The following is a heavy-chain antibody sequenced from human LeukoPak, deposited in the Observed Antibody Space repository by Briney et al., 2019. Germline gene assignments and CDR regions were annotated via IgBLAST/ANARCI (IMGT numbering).Heavy chain of an antibody. Sequence: GGSLRLSCEASGLTFSDYGMSWVRQAPGKGLQWVSAITGDGTTTYYADSVKGRFTISRDNSKNMLYLQMSSLRAEDTAVYYCAKMHGYFDYWGQGALVPVSS. CDR3: AKMHGYFDY. J-gene: IGHJ4*02. V-gene: IGHV3-23*01. CDR1: GLTFSDYG. CDR2: ITGDGTTT.